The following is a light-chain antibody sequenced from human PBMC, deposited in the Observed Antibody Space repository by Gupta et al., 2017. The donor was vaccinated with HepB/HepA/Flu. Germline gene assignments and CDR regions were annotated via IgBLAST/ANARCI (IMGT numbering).Light chain of an antibody. Sequence: DTVMTHSPDSLAGSLGQRATINRKSSQSVLSSSNNKNYLAWYQQKPGQPPKLLIYWASTRESGVPDRFSGGGSGTDFTLTITSLQAEDVAVYSCQQYYSTLSFGPGTKVDIK. J-gene: IGKJ3*01. V-gene: IGKV4-1*01. CDR2: WAS. CDR1: QSVLSSSNNKNY. CDR3: QQYYSTLS.